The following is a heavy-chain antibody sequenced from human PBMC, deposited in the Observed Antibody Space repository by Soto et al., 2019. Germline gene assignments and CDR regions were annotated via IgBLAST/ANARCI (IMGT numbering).Heavy chain of an antibody. CDR2: ISAYNGNT. J-gene: IGHJ4*02. V-gene: IGHV1-18*04. Sequence: GASVKVSCKASGYTFTSYGISWVRQAPGQGLEWMGWISAYNGNTNYAQKLQGRVTMTEDTSTDTAYMELSSLRSEDTAVYYCARGDPGDIVVWPDWGQGTLVTVSS. D-gene: IGHD2-15*01. CDR3: ARGDPGDIVVWPD. CDR1: GYTFTSYG.